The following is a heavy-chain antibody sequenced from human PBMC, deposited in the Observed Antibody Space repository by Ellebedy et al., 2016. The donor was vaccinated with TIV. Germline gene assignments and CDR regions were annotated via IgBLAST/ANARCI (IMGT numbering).Heavy chain of an antibody. CDR3: ARGSHPGIRADAFDI. D-gene: IGHD1-14*01. J-gene: IGHJ3*02. CDR2: IWYDGSNK. Sequence: PGGSLRLSCAASGFTFSSYGMHWVRQAPGKGLEWVAVIWYDGSNKYYADSVKGRFTISRDNSKNTLYLQMNSLRAEDTAVYYCARGSHPGIRADAFDIWGQGTMVTVSS. V-gene: IGHV3-33*08. CDR1: GFTFSSYG.